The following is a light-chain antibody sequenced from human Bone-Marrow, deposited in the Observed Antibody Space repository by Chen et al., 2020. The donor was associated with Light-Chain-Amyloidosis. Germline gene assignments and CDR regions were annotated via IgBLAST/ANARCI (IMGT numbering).Light chain of an antibody. CDR3: QSADSSGTYEVI. CDR1: DLPKKY. CDR2: RDT. Sequence: SYELTQPPSVSVSPGQTARITCSGDDLPKKYAYWYQQKPGQSPVLVIHRDTERPSGISERFSGSSSGTKATLTISGVQAEDEADYHCQSADSSGTYEVIFCGGTKLTV. V-gene: IGLV3-25*03. J-gene: IGLJ2*01.